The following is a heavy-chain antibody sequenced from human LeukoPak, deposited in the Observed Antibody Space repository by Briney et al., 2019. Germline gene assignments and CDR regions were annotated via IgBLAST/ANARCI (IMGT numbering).Heavy chain of an antibody. CDR2: ISVYNSNR. J-gene: IGHJ4*01. CDR1: GYTCTIYG. CDR3: ARVHLHYYDSSGYIDY. D-gene: IGHD3-22*01. V-gene: IGHV1-18*01. Sequence: ASVKLSCKASGYTCTIYGNNWIRIAPGQGLELMGRISVYNSNRTYAKHLHESVTMITETSTNTHFMEQMSFITDDTAVYYCARVHLHYYDSSGYIDYWGQGTLVTVSA.